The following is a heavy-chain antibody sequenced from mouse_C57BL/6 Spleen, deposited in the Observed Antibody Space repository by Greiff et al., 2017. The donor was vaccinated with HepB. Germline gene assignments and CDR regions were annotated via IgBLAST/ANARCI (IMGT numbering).Heavy chain of an antibody. CDR3: AREGYSNLAWFAY. D-gene: IGHD2-5*01. CDR2: ISDGGSYT. Sequence: EVKLMESGGGLVKPGGSLKLSCAASGFTFSSYAMSWVRQTPEKRLEWVATISDGGSYTYYPDNVKGRFTISRDNAKNNLDLQMSHLKSEDTAMYYCAREGYSNLAWFAYWGQGTLVTVSA. J-gene: IGHJ3*01. CDR1: GFTFSSYA. V-gene: IGHV5-4*01.